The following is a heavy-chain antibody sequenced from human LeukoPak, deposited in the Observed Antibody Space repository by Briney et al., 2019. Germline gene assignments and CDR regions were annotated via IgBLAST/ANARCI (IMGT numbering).Heavy chain of an antibody. CDR1: GGTFSSYA. V-gene: IGHV1-69*05. CDR3: FTMVRGVIDAFDI. Sequence: ASVKVSCKASGGTFSSYAISWVRQAPGQGLEWMGGIIPIFGTANYAQKFQGRVTITTDESTSTAYMELSSLRSEDTAVYYCFTMVRGVIDAFDIWGQGTMVTVSS. D-gene: IGHD3-10*01. J-gene: IGHJ3*02. CDR2: IIPIFGTA.